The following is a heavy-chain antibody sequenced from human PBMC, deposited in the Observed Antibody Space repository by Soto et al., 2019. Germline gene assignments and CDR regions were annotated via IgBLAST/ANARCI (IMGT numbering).Heavy chain of an antibody. D-gene: IGHD3-10*01. CDR2: ISYDGSNK. J-gene: IGHJ6*02. V-gene: IGHV3-30*18. Sequence: GGSLRLSCAATGFTFSSYGMHWVRQAPGKGLEWVAVISYDGSNKYYADSVKGRFTISRDNSKNTLYLQMNSLRAEDTAVYYCAKDGQWFGEDVPYYYYGMDVWGQGTTVTVSS. CDR1: GFTFSSYG. CDR3: AKDGQWFGEDVPYYYYGMDV.